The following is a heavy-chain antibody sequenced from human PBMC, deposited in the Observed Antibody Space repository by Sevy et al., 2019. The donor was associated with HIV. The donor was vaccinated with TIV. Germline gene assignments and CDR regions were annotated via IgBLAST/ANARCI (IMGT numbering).Heavy chain of an antibody. CDR1: GGSISSYY. V-gene: IGHV4-59*01. Sequence: SETLSLTCTVSGGSISSYYWSWIRQPPGKGLEWIGYIYYSGSTNYNPSLKSRVTIAVDTSKNQFSLKLSSVTAADTAVYYCARGGVWFGQLYYFDYWGHGTLVTVSS. J-gene: IGHJ4*01. D-gene: IGHD3-10*01. CDR3: ARGGVWFGQLYYFDY. CDR2: IYYSGST.